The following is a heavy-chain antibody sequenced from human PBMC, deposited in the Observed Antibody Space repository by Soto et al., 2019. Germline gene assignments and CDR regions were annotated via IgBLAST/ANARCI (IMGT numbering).Heavy chain of an antibody. Sequence: SETLSLTCTVSGGSISSYYWSGIWPPPGKGLEWIGYIYYSGSTNYNPSLKSRVTISVDTSKNQFSLKLTSVTAADTAVYYCASGAAAYKIDHWGQGTLVTVSS. D-gene: IGHD2-2*01. V-gene: IGHV4-59*12. CDR2: IYYSGST. J-gene: IGHJ4*02. CDR1: GGSISSYY. CDR3: ASGAAAYKIDH.